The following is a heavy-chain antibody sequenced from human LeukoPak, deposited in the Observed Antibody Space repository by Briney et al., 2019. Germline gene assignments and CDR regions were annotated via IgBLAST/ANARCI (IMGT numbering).Heavy chain of an antibody. CDR3: ARDDYGDFHFDY. J-gene: IGHJ4*01. Sequence: QPGGSLRLSCVASGFTLSDYGMNWVRQAPGKGLEWVAVIWSAGNNKYYGGSVKGRFTISRDDSKNTLYLQMDSLRVEDTAVYYCARDDYGDFHFDYWAHGTLVTVSS. CDR2: IWSAGNNK. V-gene: IGHV3-33*01. D-gene: IGHD4-17*01. CDR1: GFTLSDYG.